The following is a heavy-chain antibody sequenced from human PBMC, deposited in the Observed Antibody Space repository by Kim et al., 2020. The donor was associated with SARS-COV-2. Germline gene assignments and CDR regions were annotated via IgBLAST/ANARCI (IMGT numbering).Heavy chain of an antibody. V-gene: IGHV3-13*04. D-gene: IGHD1-20*01. CDR2: IGTKADT. Sequence: GGSLRLSCAASGFTFSSYDMHWVRQGTEKGLEWVSRIGTKADTYYPDSVKDRFTISRENAKDSFYLQMNSLRAEDTAVYYCARGPITEGIRATKGYFDLWGRGTVVTVSS. CDR3: ARGPITEGIRATKGYFDL. CDR1: GFTFSSYD. J-gene: IGHJ2*01.